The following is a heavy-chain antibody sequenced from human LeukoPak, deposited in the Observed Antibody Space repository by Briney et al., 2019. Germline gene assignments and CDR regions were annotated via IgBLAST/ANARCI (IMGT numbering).Heavy chain of an antibody. CDR2: MNPNSGNT. CDR3: ARGWRDGCNRLFDY. J-gene: IGHJ4*02. CDR1: GCTFTSYD. D-gene: IGHD5-24*01. V-gene: IGHV1-8*01. Sequence: ASVKVSCKASGCTFTSYDINWVRQATGQGLEWMGWMNPNSGNTGYAQKFQGRVTMTRNTSISTAYMELSSLRSEDTAVYYCARGWRDGCNRLFDYWGQGTLVTVSS.